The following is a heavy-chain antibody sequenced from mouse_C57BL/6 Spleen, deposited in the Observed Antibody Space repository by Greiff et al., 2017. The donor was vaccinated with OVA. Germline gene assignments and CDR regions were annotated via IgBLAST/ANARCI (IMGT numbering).Heavy chain of an antibody. V-gene: IGHV1-69*01. CDR3: ARSITDSYFDY. CDR2: IDPSDSYT. Sequence: QVQLQQPGAELVMPGASVKLSCKASGYTFTSYWMHWVKQRPGQGLEWIGEIDPSDSYTNYNQKFKGKSTLTVDKSSSTAYMQLSSLTSEDSAVYYCARSITDSYFDYWGQGTTLTVSS. D-gene: IGHD2-4*01. CDR1: GYTFTSYW. J-gene: IGHJ2*01.